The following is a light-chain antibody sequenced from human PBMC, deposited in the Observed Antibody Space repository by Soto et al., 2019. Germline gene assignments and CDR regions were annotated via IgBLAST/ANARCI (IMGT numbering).Light chain of an antibody. CDR2: INN. V-gene: IGLV1-44*01. CDR3: AAWDDSLNAFYV. J-gene: IGLJ1*01. CDR1: SSNIGSNT. Sequence: QSVLTQPPSASGTPGQRVTISCSGSSSNIGSNTVNWYQQLPGTAPKLLIYINNQRPSEVPDRFSGSKSCTSASLAISGLQTEDEADYYCAAWDDSLNAFYVFGTGTKLTVL.